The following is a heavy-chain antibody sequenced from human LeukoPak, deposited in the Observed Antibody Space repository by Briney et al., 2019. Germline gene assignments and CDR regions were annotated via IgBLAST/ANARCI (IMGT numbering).Heavy chain of an antibody. Sequence: SVKVSCKASGGTFSSYAISWVRQAPGQGLEWMGGIIPIFCTANYAQKFQGRVTITTDESTSTAYMELSSLRSEDTAVYYCAREVGVGRGYYYYMDVWGKGTTVTVSS. CDR3: AREVGVGRGYYYYMDV. V-gene: IGHV1-69*05. CDR2: IIPIFCTA. D-gene: IGHD2-8*01. J-gene: IGHJ6*03. CDR1: GGTFSSYA.